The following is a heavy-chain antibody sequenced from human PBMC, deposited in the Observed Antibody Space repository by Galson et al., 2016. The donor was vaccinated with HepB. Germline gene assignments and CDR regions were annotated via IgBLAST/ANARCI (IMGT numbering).Heavy chain of an antibody. J-gene: IGHJ4*02. Sequence: SLRLSCAASGFASSNYAMSWVRQAPGKGLEWVSVIRGGSGDTDYADSVKGRFGISRDNSRNTLHLQMDNLRVEDTAVYYCAKANSLGAQPMNWGQGTLVTVSS. V-gene: IGHV3-23*01. CDR1: GFASSNYA. D-gene: IGHD1-26*01. CDR2: IRGGSGDT. CDR3: AKANSLGAQPMN.